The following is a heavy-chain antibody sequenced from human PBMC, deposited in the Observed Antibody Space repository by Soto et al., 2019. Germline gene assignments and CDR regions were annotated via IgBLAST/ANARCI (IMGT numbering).Heavy chain of an antibody. CDR1: GGTFSSYA. D-gene: IGHD2-8*01. CDR2: IIPIFGTA. Sequence: ASVKVSCKASGGTFSSYAISWVRQAPGQGLEWMGGIIPIFGTANYAQKFQGRVTITADESTSTAYMELSSLRSEDTAVYYCAVDCTNGVCLDWSSGCMDVWGKGPTGTVSS. V-gene: IGHV1-69*13. J-gene: IGHJ6*04. CDR3: AVDCTNGVCLDWSSGCMDV.